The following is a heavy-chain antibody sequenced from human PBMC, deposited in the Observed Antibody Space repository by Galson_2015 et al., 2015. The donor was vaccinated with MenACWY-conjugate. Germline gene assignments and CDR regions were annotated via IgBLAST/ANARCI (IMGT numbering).Heavy chain of an antibody. J-gene: IGHJ5*02. CDR3: ARTAGSVPP. D-gene: IGHD6-13*01. CDR2: ISATSATI. Sequence: SLRLSCAASGFPLSSFSMNWVRQAPGKGLEWVSSISATSATIYYADSVKGRFTISRDNAKNSLYLQMNSLRAEDTAVYYCARTAGSVPPWGLGTLVTVSS. V-gene: IGHV3-21*01. CDR1: GFPLSSFS.